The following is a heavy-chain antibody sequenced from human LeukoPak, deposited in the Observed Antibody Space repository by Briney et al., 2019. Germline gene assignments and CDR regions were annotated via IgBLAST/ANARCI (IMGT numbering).Heavy chain of an antibody. D-gene: IGHD3-22*01. J-gene: IGHJ4*02. CDR1: GYSFTSYW. V-gene: IGHV5-51*01. Sequence: GESLKISCTGSGYSFTSYWIGWVRQLPGKGLEWMGIIYPGDSDTRYSPSFQGQVTIPADKSISTAYLQWSSLKASDTAMYYCARLTRNYYDSSGVDYRGQGTLVTVSS. CDR2: IYPGDSDT. CDR3: ARLTRNYYDSSGVDY.